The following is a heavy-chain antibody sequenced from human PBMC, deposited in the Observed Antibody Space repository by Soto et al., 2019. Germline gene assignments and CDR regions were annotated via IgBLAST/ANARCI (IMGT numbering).Heavy chain of an antibody. D-gene: IGHD3-3*01. CDR1: GYTFTSYY. V-gene: IGHV1-46*01. CDR2: INPSGGST. J-gene: IGHJ6*02. CDR3: ARDPRPTIFGVVIIDGMDV. Sequence: ASVRVSCKASGYTFTSYYMHWVRQAPGQGLDWMGIINPSGGSTSYAQKFQGRVTMTRDTSTSTVYMELSSLRSEDTAVYYCARDPRPTIFGVVIIDGMDVWGQGTTVTVSS.